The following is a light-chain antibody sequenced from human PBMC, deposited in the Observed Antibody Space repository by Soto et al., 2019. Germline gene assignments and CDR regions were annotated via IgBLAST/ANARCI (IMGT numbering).Light chain of an antibody. V-gene: IGKV3-11*01. CDR3: QQYNNWPLYT. CDR1: QTVSSS. CDR2: EAS. J-gene: IGKJ2*01. Sequence: EIVLTQSPATLSLSPGERATLSCRASQTVSSSLAWYQQKPGQAPRLLIYEASNRATGIPARFSGSGSGADFTLTISSLEPEDFAVYYCQQYNNWPLYTFGQGTKLEIK.